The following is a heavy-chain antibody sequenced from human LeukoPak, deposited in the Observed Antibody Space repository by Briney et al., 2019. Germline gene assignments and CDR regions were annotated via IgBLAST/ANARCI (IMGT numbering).Heavy chain of an antibody. CDR2: INHNGNVN. CDR3: ARGGGLDV. V-gene: IGHV3-7*03. Sequence: PGKSLRLPCAASGFTFNNYGMNWARQAPGKGLEWVASINHNGNVNYYVDSVKGRFTISRDNAKNSLYLQMSNLRAEDTAVYFCARGGGLDVWGQGATVTVSS. J-gene: IGHJ6*02. D-gene: IGHD3-16*01. CDR1: GFTFNNYG.